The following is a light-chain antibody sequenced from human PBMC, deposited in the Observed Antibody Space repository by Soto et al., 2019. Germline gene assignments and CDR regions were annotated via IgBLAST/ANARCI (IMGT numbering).Light chain of an antibody. CDR2: DAS. V-gene: IGKV3-11*01. J-gene: IGKJ3*01. Sequence: EIVLTQSPATLSLSPGERATLSCRASQSVSSYLAWYQQKPGQAPRLLIYDASNRATGIPARFSGSGSGTDFTLTISSLEPEDFAVYYCQERSNWPPPFGSGTKVDI. CDR3: QERSNWPPP. CDR1: QSVSSY.